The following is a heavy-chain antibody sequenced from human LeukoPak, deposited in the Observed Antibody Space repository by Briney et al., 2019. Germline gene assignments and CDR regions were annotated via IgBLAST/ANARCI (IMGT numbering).Heavy chain of an antibody. Sequence: ASVKVSCKASGYTFTSCDINWVRQATGQGLEWMGWMNPNSGNTGYGQSFQGRITMSRDISIGTAYMELSNLTSEDTAIYYCTRGSSGRRDNWGQGTLVTVSA. D-gene: IGHD6-19*01. V-gene: IGHV1-8*01. CDR1: GYTFTSCD. J-gene: IGHJ4*02. CDR3: TRGSSGRRDN. CDR2: MNPNSGNT.